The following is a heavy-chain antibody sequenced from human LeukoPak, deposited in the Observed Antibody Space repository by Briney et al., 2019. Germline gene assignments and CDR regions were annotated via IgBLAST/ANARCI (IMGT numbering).Heavy chain of an antibody. D-gene: IGHD6-19*01. CDR3: ASPSLTNSSGWSDFDY. J-gene: IGHJ4*02. CDR1: GGTFSSYA. Sequence: GASVKVSCKASGGTFSSYAISWVRQAPGQGLEWMGRIIPILGIANYAQKFQGRVTITADKSTSTAYMELSSLRSEDTAVYYCASPSLTNSSGWSDFDYWGQGTLVTVSS. V-gene: IGHV1-69*04. CDR2: IIPILGIA.